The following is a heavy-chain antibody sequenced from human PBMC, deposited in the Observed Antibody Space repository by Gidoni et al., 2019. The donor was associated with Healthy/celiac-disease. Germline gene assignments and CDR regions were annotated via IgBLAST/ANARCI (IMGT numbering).Heavy chain of an antibody. D-gene: IGHD3-10*01. CDR2: ISGSGGST. V-gene: IGHV3-23*01. Sequence: DVRLLESGGGLVQPGGSLRLSCAASGFTFSSYAMSWVRQAPGKGLEWVPAISGSGGSTYYADSVKGRFTISRDNSKNTLYLQMNSLRAEDTAVYYCASSGGGYFDYWGQGTLVTVSS. J-gene: IGHJ4*02. CDR3: ASSGGGYFDY. CDR1: GFTFSSYA.